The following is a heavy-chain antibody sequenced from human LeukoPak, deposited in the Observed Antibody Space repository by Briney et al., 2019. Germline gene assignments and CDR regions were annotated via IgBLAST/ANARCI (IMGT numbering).Heavy chain of an antibody. CDR2: ISGSGGST. Sequence: GGSLRLSCAASGFTFSSYAMSWVRQAPGKGLEWVSGISGSGGSTYYADSVKGHFTMSRDNSKNTMYLQMNSLRVEGSAVYYCAKHRRSSSSSRERLFYCMVVWGKGTMVTVSS. V-gene: IGHV3-23*01. D-gene: IGHD6-6*01. CDR3: AKHRRSSSSSRERLFYCMVV. J-gene: IGHJ6*03. CDR1: GFTFSSYA.